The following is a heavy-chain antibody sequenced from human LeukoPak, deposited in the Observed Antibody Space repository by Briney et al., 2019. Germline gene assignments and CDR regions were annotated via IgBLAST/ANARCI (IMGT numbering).Heavy chain of an antibody. Sequence: PGGSLRLSCAASGFTFSSYSMNWVRQAPGKGLEWVSYISSSSSTIYYADSVKGRFTISRDNAKNSLYLQMNSLRAEDTAVYYRARDLGDYEPYYFDYWGQGTLVTVSS. V-gene: IGHV3-48*01. J-gene: IGHJ4*02. D-gene: IGHD4-17*01. CDR1: GFTFSSYS. CDR2: ISSSSSTI. CDR3: ARDLGDYEPYYFDY.